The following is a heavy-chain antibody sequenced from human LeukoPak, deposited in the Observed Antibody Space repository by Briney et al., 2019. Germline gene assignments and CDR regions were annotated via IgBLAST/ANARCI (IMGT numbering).Heavy chain of an antibody. Sequence: ASVKVSCKASGYTFTSYGISWVRQAPGQGLEWMGWISAYNGNTNYAQKLQGRVTMTTDTSTSTAYMELRSLRSDDTAVYYCARVMELPDSSGWYRGGAFDIWGQGTMVTVSS. CDR1: GYTFTSYG. CDR3: ARVMELPDSSGWYRGGAFDI. J-gene: IGHJ3*02. CDR2: ISAYNGNT. V-gene: IGHV1-18*01. D-gene: IGHD6-19*01.